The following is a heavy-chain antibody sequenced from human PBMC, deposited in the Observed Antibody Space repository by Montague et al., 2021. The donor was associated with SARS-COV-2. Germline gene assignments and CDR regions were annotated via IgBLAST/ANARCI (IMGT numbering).Heavy chain of an antibody. CDR2: IYHSGSA. CDR3: ARVPGSGTYWACDY. J-gene: IGHJ4*02. D-gene: IGHD1-26*01. V-gene: IGHV4-39*07. Sequence: SQTLSLTCTVSGGSISSSSYYWGWVRQPPGKGLEWIGSIYHSGSAYYNPSLKSRVTISIDTSKNQFSLKLSSVTAADTAVYYCARVPGSGTYWACDYWGQGTLVTVSS. CDR1: GGSISSSSYY.